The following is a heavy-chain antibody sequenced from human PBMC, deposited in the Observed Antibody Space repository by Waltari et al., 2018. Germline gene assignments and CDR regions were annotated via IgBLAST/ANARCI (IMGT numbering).Heavy chain of an antibody. CDR3: ARSGGGATTFGVAE. CDR2: INPKRGDT. Sequence: QVQLVQSGAEVKKSGASVKVSCKASGYTFTDFFIHWVRQAPGQGLEWMGRINPKRGDTRYEQRFQGRVTRTGDTSITTAYMELTGLRSDDTSIYYCARSGGGATTFGVAEWGQGSLVTVSS. D-gene: IGHD3-3*01. J-gene: IGHJ4*02. CDR1: GYTFTDFF. V-gene: IGHV1-2*06.